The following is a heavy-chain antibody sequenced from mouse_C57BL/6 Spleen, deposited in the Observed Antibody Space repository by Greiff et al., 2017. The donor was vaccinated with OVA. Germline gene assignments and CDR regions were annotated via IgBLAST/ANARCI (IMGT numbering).Heavy chain of an antibody. CDR1: GFSLTSYG. J-gene: IGHJ4*01. V-gene: IGHV2-2*01. D-gene: IGHD1-1*01. CDR2: IWSGGST. Sequence: QVHVKQSGPGLVQPSQSLSITCTVSGFSLTSYGVHWVRQSPGKGLEWLGVIWSGGSTDYNAAFISRLSISKDNSKSQVFFKMNSLQADDTAIYYCARKGGSSYGAMDYWGQGTSVTVSS. CDR3: ARKGGSSYGAMDY.